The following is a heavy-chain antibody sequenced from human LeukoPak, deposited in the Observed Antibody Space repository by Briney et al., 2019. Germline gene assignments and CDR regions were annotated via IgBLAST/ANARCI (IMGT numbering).Heavy chain of an antibody. CDR3: PLELGEGFDY. Sequence: GGSLRLSCAASGFTFSRYSMNWVRQAPGKGLEWVSSISISSNYIYYADSLKGRFTISRDNAKNSLYLQMNSLRAEDTAVYYCPLELGEGFDYWGQGTLVTVSS. CDR1: GFTFSRYS. J-gene: IGHJ4*02. CDR2: ISISSNYI. V-gene: IGHV3-21*01. D-gene: IGHD1-7*01.